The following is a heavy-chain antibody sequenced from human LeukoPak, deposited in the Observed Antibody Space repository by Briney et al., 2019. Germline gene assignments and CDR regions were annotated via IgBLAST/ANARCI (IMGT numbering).Heavy chain of an antibody. D-gene: IGHD2-2*01. CDR2: IDPNSGGT. V-gene: IGHV1-2*02. CDR1: GYTFTGYY. Sequence: ASVKVSCKASGYTFTGYYMHWVRQAPGQGLEWLGWIDPNSGGTNYAPKFQGRVTMTRDTSISTLYMDLSGLTSDDTAIYYRARDFRGYQFYYMDVWGEGTTVTVSS. J-gene: IGHJ6*03. CDR3: ARDFRGYQFYYMDV.